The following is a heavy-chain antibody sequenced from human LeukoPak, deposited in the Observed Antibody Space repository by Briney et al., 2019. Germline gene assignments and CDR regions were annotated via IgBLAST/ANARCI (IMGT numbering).Heavy chain of an antibody. CDR1: GFTVSSNY. J-gene: IGHJ6*02. Sequence: GGSLRLSCAASGFTVSSNYMSWVRQAPGKGLEWVSVIYSGGSTYYADSVKGRFTISRDNSKNTLYLQMNSLRAEDTAVYYCARSSITIFGVVIIPYGMDVWGQGTTVIVSS. V-gene: IGHV3-53*01. CDR3: ARSSITIFGVVIIPYGMDV. D-gene: IGHD3-3*01. CDR2: IYSGGST.